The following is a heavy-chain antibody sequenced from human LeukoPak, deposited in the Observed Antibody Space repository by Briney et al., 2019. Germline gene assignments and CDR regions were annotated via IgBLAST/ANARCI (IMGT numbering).Heavy chain of an antibody. Sequence: ASAKVSCKASGYTFTGYYMHWVRQAPGQGLEWMGWINPNSGGTNYAQKFQGRVTMTRDTSISTAYMGLSRLRSDDTAVYYCARNGDYDSSGYDAFDIWGQGTMVTVSS. CDR2: INPNSGGT. D-gene: IGHD3-22*01. J-gene: IGHJ3*02. V-gene: IGHV1-2*02. CDR1: GYTFTGYY. CDR3: ARNGDYDSSGYDAFDI.